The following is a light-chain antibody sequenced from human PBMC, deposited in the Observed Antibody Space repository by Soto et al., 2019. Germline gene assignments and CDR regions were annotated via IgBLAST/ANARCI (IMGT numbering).Light chain of an antibody. CDR2: EVS. CDR3: SSYAGSNNLWV. CDR1: SSDVGGYNY. V-gene: IGLV2-8*01. J-gene: IGLJ3*02. Sequence: QSVLTQPPSASGSPEQSVTISCTGTSSDVGGYNYVSWYQQHPGKAPKLMIYEVSKRPSGVPDRFSGSKSGNTASLTVSGLQAEDEADYYCSSYAGSNNLWVFGGGTKLTVL.